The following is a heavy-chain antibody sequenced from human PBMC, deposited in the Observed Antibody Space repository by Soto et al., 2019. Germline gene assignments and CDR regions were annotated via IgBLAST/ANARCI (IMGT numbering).Heavy chain of an antibody. CDR3: ARDPRGVSYYFFDY. J-gene: IGHJ4*02. V-gene: IGHV1-69*01. CDR1: GGTFSSYA. D-gene: IGHD1-26*01. CDR2: IIPIFGTA. Sequence: QVQLVQSGAEVKKPGSSVKVSCKASGGTFSSYAISWVRQAPGQGLEWMGGIIPIFGTANYAQKFQGRVTITADESTSTAYMELSSLRSEDTAVYYCARDPRGVSYYFFDYWGQGTLVTVSS.